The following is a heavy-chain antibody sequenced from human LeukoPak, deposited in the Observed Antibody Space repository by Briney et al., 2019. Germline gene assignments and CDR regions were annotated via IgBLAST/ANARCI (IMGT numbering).Heavy chain of an antibody. CDR1: GLTFSSYA. J-gene: IGHJ4*02. V-gene: IGHV3-64*01. CDR2: ISSNGGST. Sequence: GGSLRLSRAASGLTFSSYAMHWVRQAPGKGLEYVLAISSNGGSTCYATSVKGRFTMSRDNSKYALYVQMGSLRSEDLAVYYCASSEHQPVLYYWGQETLVTVSS. CDR3: ASSEHQPVLYY. D-gene: IGHD6-13*01.